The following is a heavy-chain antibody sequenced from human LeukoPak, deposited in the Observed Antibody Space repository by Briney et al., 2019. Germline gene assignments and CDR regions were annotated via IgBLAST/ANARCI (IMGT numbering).Heavy chain of an antibody. CDR2: ISSSGSTI. CDR1: GFTSSDYY. Sequence: GGSLRLSCAASGFTSSDYYMSWIRQAPGKGLEWVSYISSSGSTIYYADSVKGRFTISRDDAKNSLYLQMNSLRAEDTAVYYCARDDLKAAAGTFDYWGQGTLVTVSS. CDR3: ARDDLKAAAGTFDY. V-gene: IGHV3-11*01. J-gene: IGHJ4*02. D-gene: IGHD6-13*01.